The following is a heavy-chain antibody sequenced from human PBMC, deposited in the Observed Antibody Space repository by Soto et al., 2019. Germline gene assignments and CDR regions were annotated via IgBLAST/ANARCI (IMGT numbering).Heavy chain of an antibody. CDR3: ASGQPALSGWYNDY. D-gene: IGHD6-19*01. Sequence: GGSLRLSCAASGFTFSSYSMNWVRQAPGKGLEWVSSISSSSSYIYYADSVKGRFTISRDNAKNSLYLQMNSLRAEDTAVYYCASGQPALSGWYNDYWGQGTLVTVSS. V-gene: IGHV3-21*01. CDR1: GFTFSSYS. J-gene: IGHJ4*02. CDR2: ISSSSSYI.